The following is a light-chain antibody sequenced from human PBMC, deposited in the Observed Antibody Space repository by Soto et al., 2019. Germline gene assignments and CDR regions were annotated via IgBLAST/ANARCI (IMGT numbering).Light chain of an antibody. CDR2: SNN. CDR1: SSNIGSNT. V-gene: IGLV1-44*01. J-gene: IGLJ2*01. CDR3: AAWDDSLNGVV. Sequence: QSVLTHPPSASGTPGQRVTISCSGSSSNIGSNTVNWHQQLPGTAPKLLIYSNNQRPSGVPDRFSGSKSGTSASLAISGLQSEDEADYYCAAWDDSLNGVVFGGGTKLTVL.